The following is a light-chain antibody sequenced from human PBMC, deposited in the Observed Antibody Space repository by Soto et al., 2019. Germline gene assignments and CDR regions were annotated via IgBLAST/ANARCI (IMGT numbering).Light chain of an antibody. J-gene: IGLJ1*01. CDR3: VSFAGGTYV. V-gene: IGLV2-8*01. CDR1: SSDVGAYNF. CDR2: DVN. Sequence: QSALTQPPSASGSPGQSVTISCTGTSSDVGAYNFVSWYQQHPGKAPKLMVYDVNRRPPGVPDRFFGSKSGNTASLTVSGLQAEDEADYYCVSFAGGTYVFGTGTKVTVL.